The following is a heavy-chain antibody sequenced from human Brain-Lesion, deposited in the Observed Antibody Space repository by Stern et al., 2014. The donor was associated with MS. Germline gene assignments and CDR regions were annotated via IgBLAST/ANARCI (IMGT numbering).Heavy chain of an antibody. J-gene: IGHJ6*02. Sequence: VQLVESGGGLVQPGGSLTISCTAAGFTFGNYWMTWVCQAPGKGLEWVANITEDGTAKNYVDSVKGRFTISRDNARNSLYLQMNSLRVEDTALYYCARVYNTIYGIVTQRGSGMDVWGQGTTVIVSS. CDR3: ARVYNTIYGIVTQRGSGMDV. V-gene: IGHV3-7*01. CDR2: ITEDGTAK. CDR1: GFTFGNYW. D-gene: IGHD3-3*01.